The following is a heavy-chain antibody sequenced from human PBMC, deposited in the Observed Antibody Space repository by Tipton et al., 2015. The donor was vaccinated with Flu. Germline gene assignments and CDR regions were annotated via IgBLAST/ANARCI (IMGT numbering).Heavy chain of an antibody. Sequence: SLRLSCAASGFTFSTYWMTWVRQAPGKGLEWVANINQDGSVRYYVDSVKGRFTISRDNAKNSLYLQMNNLRAEDTAVYYCARVPEWLGYGFDIWGPGTSVSVSS. CDR1: GFTFSTYW. J-gene: IGHJ3*02. V-gene: IGHV3-7*03. CDR2: INQDGSVR. D-gene: IGHD3-3*01. CDR3: ARVPEWLGYGFDI.